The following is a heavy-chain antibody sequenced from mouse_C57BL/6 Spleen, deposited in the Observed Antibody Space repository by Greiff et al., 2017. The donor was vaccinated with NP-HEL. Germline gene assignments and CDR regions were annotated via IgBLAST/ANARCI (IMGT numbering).Heavy chain of an antibody. Sequence: VKLQQSGAGLVKPGASVKLSCTASGYTFTGYCMHWVRQRPGQGLEWIGLISPNSGSTNYNEKFKGKATLTVDKASSTAYMQLSSLTAEDAAGYYCARESTAKDFAYWGKGTLVTVSA. D-gene: IGHD3-2*02. J-gene: IGHJ3*01. CDR3: ARESTAKDFAY. CDR1: GYTFTGYC. V-gene: IGHV1-64*01. CDR2: ISPNSGST.